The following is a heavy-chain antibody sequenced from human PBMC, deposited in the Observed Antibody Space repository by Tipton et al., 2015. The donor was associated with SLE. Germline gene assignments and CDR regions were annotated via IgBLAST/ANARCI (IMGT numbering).Heavy chain of an antibody. J-gene: IGHJ4*02. CDR1: GFTFSSYG. Sequence: SLRLSCAASGFTFSSYGMHWVRQAPGKGLEWVAFIRYDGSNKYYADSVKGRFTISRDNSKNTLYLQMNSLRAEDTAVYYCAKVGRDSYYFDYWGQGTLVTVSS. CDR3: AKVGRDSYYFDY. CDR2: IRYDGSNK. D-gene: IGHD3-10*01. V-gene: IGHV3-30*02.